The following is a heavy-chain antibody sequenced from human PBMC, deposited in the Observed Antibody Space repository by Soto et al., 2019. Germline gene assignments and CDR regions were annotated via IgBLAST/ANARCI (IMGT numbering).Heavy chain of an antibody. J-gene: IGHJ4*02. CDR1: GGSISSGGYY. CDR2: IYYSGST. D-gene: IGHD3-16*01. Sequence: QVQLQESGPGLVKPSQTLSLTCTVSGGSISSGGYYWSWIRQHPGKGLEWIGYIYYSGSTYYNPSLKSRATIAVDPSKNQFSLKRSSVTAADTAVYYCARAWGGYFDYWGQGTLVTVSS. V-gene: IGHV4-31*03. CDR3: ARAWGGYFDY.